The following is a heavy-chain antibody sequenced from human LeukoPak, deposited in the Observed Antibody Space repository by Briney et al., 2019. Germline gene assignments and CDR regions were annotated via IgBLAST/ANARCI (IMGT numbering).Heavy chain of an antibody. CDR1: GFTFSSYA. D-gene: IGHD3-22*01. J-gene: IGHJ4*02. CDR2: ISYDGSNK. Sequence: GGSLRLSCAASGFTFSSYAMNWVRQAPGKGLERVAVISYDGSNKYYADSVKGRFTISRDNSKNTLYLQMHSLRAEDTAVYYCARGYYYDSSGYYYGDYWGQGTLVTVSS. CDR3: ARGYYYDSSGYYYGDY. V-gene: IGHV3-30-3*01.